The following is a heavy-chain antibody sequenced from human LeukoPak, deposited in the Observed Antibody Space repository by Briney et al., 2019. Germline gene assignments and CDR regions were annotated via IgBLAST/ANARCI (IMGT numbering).Heavy chain of an antibody. Sequence: SETLSLTCAVYGGSFSGYYWGWIRQPPGKGLEWIGEINHSGSTNYNPSLKSRVTISVDTSKNQFSLKLSSVTAADTAVYYCARDGRYSSGWTVDYWGQGTLVTVSS. CDR1: GGSFSGYY. J-gene: IGHJ4*02. CDR2: INHSGST. V-gene: IGHV4-34*01. CDR3: ARDGRYSSGWTVDY. D-gene: IGHD6-19*01.